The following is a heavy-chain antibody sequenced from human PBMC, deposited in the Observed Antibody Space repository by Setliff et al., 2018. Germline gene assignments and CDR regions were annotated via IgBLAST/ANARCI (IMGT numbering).Heavy chain of an antibody. J-gene: IGHJ6*03. CDR2: IYTSWSS. CDR1: GDSISSRRNY. CDR3: ARVTGFLYMDV. Sequence: SETLSLTCTVSGDSISSRRNYWGWFRQPAGKELEWIGHIYTSWSSNYNPSLKSRVTMSVDTSKNQFSLQLSSVTAADTAVYYCARVTGFLYMDVWGKGTTVTVSS. V-gene: IGHV4-61*09. D-gene: IGHD3-3*01.